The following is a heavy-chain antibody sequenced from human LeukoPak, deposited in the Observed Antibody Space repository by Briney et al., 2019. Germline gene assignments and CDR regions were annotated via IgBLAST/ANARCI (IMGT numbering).Heavy chain of an antibody. CDR1: GYSLTDTY. Sequence: ASVKVSYKASGYSLTDTYMHWVRQAPGQGLEWMGIINPGVGSTTYAQKFQDRVTMTRDTSTSTVYMELSSLRSEDTALYYCATHSPAGYATGYIRRLDYWGQGTLVTVSS. J-gene: IGHJ4*02. CDR2: INPGVGST. D-gene: IGHD5-24*01. V-gene: IGHV1-46*01. CDR3: ATHSPAGYATGYIRRLDY.